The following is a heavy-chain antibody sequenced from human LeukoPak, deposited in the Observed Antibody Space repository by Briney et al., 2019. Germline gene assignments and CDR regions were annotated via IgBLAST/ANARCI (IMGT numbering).Heavy chain of an antibody. D-gene: IGHD6-13*01. CDR3: ARSIRGIAAAGRFDP. Sequence: ASVKVSCKASGYTFTGYYMHWVRQAPGQGLEWMGWINPNSGGTNYAQKFQGRVTMTRDTSISTAYMELSRLRSDDTVVYYCARSIRGIAAAGRFDPWGQGTLVTVSS. J-gene: IGHJ5*02. CDR1: GYTFTGYY. CDR2: INPNSGGT. V-gene: IGHV1-2*02.